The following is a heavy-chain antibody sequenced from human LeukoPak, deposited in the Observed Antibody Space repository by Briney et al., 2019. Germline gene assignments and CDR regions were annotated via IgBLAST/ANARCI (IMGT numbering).Heavy chain of an antibody. V-gene: IGHV3-21*04. D-gene: IGHD5-12*01. J-gene: IGHJ4*02. CDR2: ISSSSSYI. CDR1: GFTFSSYS. Sequence: GGSLRLSCAASGFTFSSYSMNWVRQAPGKGLEWVSSISSSSSYIYYADSVKGRFTISRDNAKNSLYLQMNSLRAADTAVYYCAKVISSYSGYDSYWGQGTLVTVSS. CDR3: AKVISSYSGYDSY.